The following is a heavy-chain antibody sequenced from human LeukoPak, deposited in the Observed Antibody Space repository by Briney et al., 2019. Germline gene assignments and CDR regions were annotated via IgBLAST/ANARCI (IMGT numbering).Heavy chain of an antibody. CDR2: IIPIFGTA. Sequence: SVKVSCKASGGTFTSYAISWVRQAPGEGLEWMGGIIPIFGTANYAQKFQGRVTITTDESTSTAYMEESSLRSADEAVFYYARTMVRGVIVGFDYWGQGTLVTVSS. J-gene: IGHJ4*02. CDR1: GGTFTSYA. CDR3: ARTMVRGVIVGFDY. V-gene: IGHV1-69*05. D-gene: IGHD3-10*01.